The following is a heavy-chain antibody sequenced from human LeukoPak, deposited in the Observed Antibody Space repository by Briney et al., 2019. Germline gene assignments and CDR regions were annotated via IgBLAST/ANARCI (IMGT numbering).Heavy chain of an antibody. CDR2: ISGSGGST. Sequence: GSLRLSCAASGFTFSSYAMSWVRQARGKGLEWVSAISGSGGSTYYADSVKGRFTISRDNCKNTLDLQMNSLRAEDTAVYYCANPRFNWNDYFDYWGQGTLVTVSS. J-gene: IGHJ4*02. D-gene: IGHD1-1*01. V-gene: IGHV3-23*01. CDR3: ANPRFNWNDYFDY. CDR1: GFTFSSYA.